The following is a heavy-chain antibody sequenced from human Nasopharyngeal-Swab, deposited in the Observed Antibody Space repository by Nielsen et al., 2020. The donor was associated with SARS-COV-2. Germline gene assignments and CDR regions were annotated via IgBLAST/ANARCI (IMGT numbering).Heavy chain of an antibody. CDR2: IYYSGST. V-gene: IGHV4-31*02. J-gene: IGHJ4*02. CDR3: ARASRGIFGVVSTFDY. D-gene: IGHD3-3*01. Sequence: WIRQPPGKGLEWIGYIYYSGSTYYNPSLKSRVTISVDTSKNQFSLKLSSVTAADTAVYYCARASRGIFGVVSTFDYWGQGTLVTVSS.